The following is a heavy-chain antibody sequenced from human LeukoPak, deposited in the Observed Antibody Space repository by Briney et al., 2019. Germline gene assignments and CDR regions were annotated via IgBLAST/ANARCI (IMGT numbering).Heavy chain of an antibody. V-gene: IGHV1-18*01. J-gene: IGHJ5*02. CDR1: GDTFNRHG. Sequence: ASVKVSCKASGDTFNRHGINWVRQAPGQGLEWMGWISGYNGNTNYERKVQGRVTLTRDASTSTAYMELRHLRSDDTAVYFCARANMVFGVDIEQNWFDLWGQGTRVIVSS. CDR3: ARANMVFGVDIEQNWFDL. D-gene: IGHD3-3*01. CDR2: ISGYNGNT.